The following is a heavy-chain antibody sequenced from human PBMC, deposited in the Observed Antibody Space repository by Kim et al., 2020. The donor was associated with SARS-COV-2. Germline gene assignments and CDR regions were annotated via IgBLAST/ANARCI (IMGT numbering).Heavy chain of an antibody. CDR2: SADNT. CDR3: AKDHKVG. V-gene: IGHV3-23*01. J-gene: IGHJ4*02. Sequence: SADNTHYADSVRGRLTISRDNSENTLYLHMTSLGAEDTAVYYCAKDHKVGWGQGTLVTVSS.